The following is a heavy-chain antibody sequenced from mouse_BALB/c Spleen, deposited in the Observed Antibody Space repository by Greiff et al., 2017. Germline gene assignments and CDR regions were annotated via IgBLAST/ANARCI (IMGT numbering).Heavy chain of an antibody. J-gene: IGHJ3*01. V-gene: IGHV5-4*02. CDR1: GFTFSDYY. D-gene: IGHD2-10*02. Sequence: EVKVVESGGGLVKPGGSLKLSCAASGFTFSDYYMYWVRQTPEKRLEWVATISDGGSYTYYPDSVKGRFTISRDNAKNNLYLQMSSLKSEDTAMYYCAREGYGNPFAYWGQGTLVTVSA. CDR3: AREGYGNPFAY. CDR2: ISDGGSYT.